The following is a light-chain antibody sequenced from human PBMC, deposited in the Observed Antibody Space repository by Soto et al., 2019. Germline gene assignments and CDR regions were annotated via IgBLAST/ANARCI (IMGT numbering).Light chain of an antibody. Sequence: QSALTQPASVSGSPGQSMTISCAGTSSDVGSYNVVSWYQQHPGKAPKLMIYEVSKRPSGVSNRFSGSKSGNTASLTISGLQAKDEADYYCCSYARRSPLLYFFGTGTKLTVL. CDR3: CSYARRSPLLYF. CDR1: SSDVGSYNV. J-gene: IGLJ1*01. V-gene: IGLV2-23*02. CDR2: EVS.